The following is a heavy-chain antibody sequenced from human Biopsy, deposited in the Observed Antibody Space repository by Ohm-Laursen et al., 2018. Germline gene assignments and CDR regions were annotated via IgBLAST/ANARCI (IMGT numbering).Heavy chain of an antibody. CDR1: GGSISSDY. J-gene: IGHJ6*02. D-gene: IGHD2/OR15-2a*01. V-gene: IGHV4-59*07. CDR3: ARATNSTGWPYYYFYGMDV. Sequence: SDTLSLTCTVSGGSISSDYWSWIRQTPGKGLEWIGYIYYSGSTNYNPSPKSRVTISVDTSKNQFSLRLNSVTAADTVVYYCARATNSTGWPYYYFYGMDVWGQGTTVTVSS. CDR2: IYYSGST.